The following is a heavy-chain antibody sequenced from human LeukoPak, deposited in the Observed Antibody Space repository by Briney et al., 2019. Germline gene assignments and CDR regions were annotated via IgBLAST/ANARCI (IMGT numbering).Heavy chain of an antibody. CDR1: GFTFSSYV. CDR3: ARDRGSGWHTFDS. J-gene: IGHJ4*02. D-gene: IGHD6-19*01. Sequence: QPGRSLRLSCAASGFTFSSYVMHWVRQAPGKGLEWVAVISYAGNNEYYADSVRGRVTISRDNAKNSLYLQMNSLRVEDTAVYYCARDRGSGWHTFDSWGQGTLVTVSS. V-gene: IGHV3-30*03. CDR2: ISYAGNNE.